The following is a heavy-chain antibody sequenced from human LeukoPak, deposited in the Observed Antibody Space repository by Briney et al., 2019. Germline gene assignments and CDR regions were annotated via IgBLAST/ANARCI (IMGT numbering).Heavy chain of an antibody. V-gene: IGHV4-39*01. Sequence: WIRQPPGKGLEWIGSIYYSGSTYYNPSLKSRVTISVDTSKNQFSLKLSSVTAADTAVYYCARHRPQNWFDPWGQGTLVTVSS. CDR2: IYYSGST. J-gene: IGHJ5*02. CDR3: ARHRPQNWFDP.